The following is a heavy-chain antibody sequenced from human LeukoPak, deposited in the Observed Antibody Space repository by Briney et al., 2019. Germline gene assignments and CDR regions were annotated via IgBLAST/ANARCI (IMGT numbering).Heavy chain of an antibody. Sequence: GGSLRLSCAASGFTFSSYAMHWVRQAPGKGLEWVAVISYDGSNKYYADSVKGRLTISRDNSKNTLYLQMNSLRAEDTAVYYCARDRITMIVVVITQGYGMDVWGQGTTVTVSS. J-gene: IGHJ6*02. CDR3: ARDRITMIVVVITQGYGMDV. D-gene: IGHD3-22*01. CDR2: ISYDGSNK. V-gene: IGHV3-30-3*01. CDR1: GFTFSSYA.